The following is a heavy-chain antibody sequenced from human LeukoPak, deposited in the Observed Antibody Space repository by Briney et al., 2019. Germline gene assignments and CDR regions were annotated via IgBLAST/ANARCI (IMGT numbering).Heavy chain of an antibody. J-gene: IGHJ4*02. Sequence: SETLSLTCTVSGYSISSGYYWGWIRQPPGKGLEWIGSIYHSGSTYYNPSLKSRVTISVDTSKNQFSLKLSSVTAADTAVYYCAKDYSSGAGPDYWGQGTLVTVSS. CDR2: IYHSGST. CDR3: AKDYSSGAGPDY. V-gene: IGHV4-38-2*02. D-gene: IGHD6-19*01. CDR1: GYSISSGYY.